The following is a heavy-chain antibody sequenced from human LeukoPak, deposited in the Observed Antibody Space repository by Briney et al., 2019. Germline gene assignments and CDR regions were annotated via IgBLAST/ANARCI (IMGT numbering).Heavy chain of an antibody. Sequence: SVKVSCKASGGTLSSYDINWVRQAPGQGLEWIGRIIPMFGIVNYAQNFQGRVTITADKSTDTAYMELSSLRSEDTAFYYCARADSSGYSLDENFDYWGQGTLVTVSS. CDR3: ARADSSGYSLDENFDY. CDR2: IIPMFGIV. CDR1: GGTLSSYD. J-gene: IGHJ4*02. D-gene: IGHD5/OR15-5a*01. V-gene: IGHV1-69*04.